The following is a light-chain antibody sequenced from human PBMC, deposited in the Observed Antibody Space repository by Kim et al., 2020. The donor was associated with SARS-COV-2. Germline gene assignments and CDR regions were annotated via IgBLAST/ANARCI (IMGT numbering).Light chain of an antibody. Sequence: PGQTARITCSGDALPKQYAYWYQQKPGQAPVLVIYKDSERPSGIPERFSGSSSGTTVTLTISGVQAEDEADYYCQSADSSGTPYVFGTGTKVTVL. CDR1: ALPKQY. J-gene: IGLJ1*01. CDR2: KDS. CDR3: QSADSSGTPYV. V-gene: IGLV3-25*03.